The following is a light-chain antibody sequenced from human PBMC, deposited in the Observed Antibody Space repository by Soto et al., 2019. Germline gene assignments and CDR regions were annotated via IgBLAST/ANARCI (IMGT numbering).Light chain of an antibody. CDR2: SNN. Sequence: QSVLTQPPSASGTPGQRVTISCSGSSSNIGSNYVYWYQQLPGTAPKLLIYSNNQRPSGVPDRFSGSKSGTSASLAISGLRSEDEADYYCAAWDDSLSDVVFGGGTKVT. J-gene: IGLJ2*01. CDR3: AAWDDSLSDVV. CDR1: SSNIGSNY. V-gene: IGLV1-47*02.